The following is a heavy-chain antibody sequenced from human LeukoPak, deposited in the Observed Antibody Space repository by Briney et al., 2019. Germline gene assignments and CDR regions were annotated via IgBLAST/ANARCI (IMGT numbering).Heavy chain of an antibody. CDR1: GFTFSSYW. J-gene: IGHJ6*02. CDR2: INTDGSST. CDR3: ARASGTPYYYAMDV. D-gene: IGHD3-10*01. Sequence: PGGSLRLSCAASGFTFSSYWMHWVRQAPGKGLVWVSRINTDGSSTSYADSVKGRFTISRDNTKNTLYLQMNSLRVDDTALYSCARASGTPYYYAMDVWGQGTTVTVSS. V-gene: IGHV3-74*01.